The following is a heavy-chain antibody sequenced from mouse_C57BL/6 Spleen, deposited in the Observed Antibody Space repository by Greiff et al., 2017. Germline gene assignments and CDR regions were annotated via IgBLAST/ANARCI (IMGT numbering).Heavy chain of an antibody. Sequence: QVQLQQSGAELVKPGASVKISCKASGYTFSSYWMNWVKQRPGKGLEWIGQIYPGDGDTNYNGKFKGKATLTADKSSSTAYMQLSSLTSEDSAVYFCARNYGSRYWYFDVWGTGTTVTVSS. CDR3: ARNYGSRYWYFDV. D-gene: IGHD1-1*01. CDR2: IYPGDGDT. CDR1: GYTFSSYW. J-gene: IGHJ1*03. V-gene: IGHV1-80*01.